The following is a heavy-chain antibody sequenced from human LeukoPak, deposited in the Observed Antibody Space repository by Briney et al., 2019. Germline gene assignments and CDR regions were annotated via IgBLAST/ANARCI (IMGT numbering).Heavy chain of an antibody. CDR1: GGSISSGGYY. D-gene: IGHD2-2*03. J-gene: IGHJ6*02. CDR2: IYYSGST. Sequence: SETLSLTCTVSGGSISSGGYYWSWIRQHPGKGLEGIGYIYYSGSTYYNPSLKSRVTISVDTSKNQFSLKLSSVTAEDTAVYYCARGGHCTSTTCDYHNGMDVWGQGTTVTVSS. CDR3: ARGGHCTSTTCDYHNGMDV. V-gene: IGHV4-31*03.